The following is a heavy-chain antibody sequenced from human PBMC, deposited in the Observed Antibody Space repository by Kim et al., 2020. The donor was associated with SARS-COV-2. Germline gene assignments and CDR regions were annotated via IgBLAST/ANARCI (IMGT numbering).Heavy chain of an antibody. J-gene: IGHJ4*02. Sequence: YYNPSLKSRITMSVDTSKNQFSLKLSTVTAADTAVYYCARSLVVVTAPDYWGQGILVTVSS. D-gene: IGHD2-21*02. V-gene: IGHV4-31*02. CDR3: ARSLVVVTAPDY.